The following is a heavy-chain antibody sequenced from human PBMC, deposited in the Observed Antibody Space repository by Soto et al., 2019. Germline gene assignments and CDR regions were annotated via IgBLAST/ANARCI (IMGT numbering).Heavy chain of an antibody. J-gene: IGHJ5*02. V-gene: IGHV4-59*08. Sequence: PSETLSLTCTVSGGSISSYYWSWIRQPPGKGLEWIGSIYHGGGTYYNPSLNSRVTLSIDMTNNHVSLILNSVTAADTAVYYCARVGPWVPYYYDSSPYTFENWFDPWGQGTLVTVSS. CDR1: GGSISSYY. CDR3: ARVGPWVPYYYDSSPYTFENWFDP. CDR2: IYHGGGT. D-gene: IGHD3-22*01.